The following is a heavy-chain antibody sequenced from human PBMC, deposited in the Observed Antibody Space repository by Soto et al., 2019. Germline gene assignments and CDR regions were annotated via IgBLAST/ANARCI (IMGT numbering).Heavy chain of an antibody. CDR1: GFTVSDAW. D-gene: IGHD3-22*01. Sequence: PGGSLRLSCAASGFTVSDAWMNWVRQAPGKGLEWVGRLKSRSDGGTTDYAAPVKGRFTISRVDSINTLYLQMNSLETGDTAVYYCTTEWFTATLGYWGQGTLVTVSS. J-gene: IGHJ4*02. CDR2: LKSRSDGGTT. CDR3: TTEWFTATLGY. V-gene: IGHV3-15*01.